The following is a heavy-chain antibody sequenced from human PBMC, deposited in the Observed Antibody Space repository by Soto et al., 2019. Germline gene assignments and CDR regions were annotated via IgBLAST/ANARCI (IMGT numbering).Heavy chain of an antibody. D-gene: IGHD1-1*01. J-gene: IGHJ6*02. CDR3: ASTPYRNPYYYYYGMDV. Sequence: SVKVSCKTSGGTFSSYAISWVRQAPGQGLEWMGGIIPIFGTANYAQKFQGRVTITADESTSTAYMELSSLRSEDTAVYYCASTPYRNPYYYYYGMDVWGQGTTVTVSS. CDR1: GGTFSSYA. CDR2: IIPIFGTA. V-gene: IGHV1-69*13.